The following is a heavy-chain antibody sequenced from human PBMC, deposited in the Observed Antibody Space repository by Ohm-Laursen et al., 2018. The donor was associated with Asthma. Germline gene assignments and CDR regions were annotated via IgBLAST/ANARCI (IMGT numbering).Heavy chain of an antibody. CDR2: ISYDGSNK. Sequence: RSLRLSCAASGFTFSSYGMHWVRQAPGKGLEWVAVISYDGSNKYYADSVKGRFTISRDNSKNTLYLQMNSLRAEDTAVYYCARGEYQLLSWGQGTLVTVSS. V-gene: IGHV3-30*03. CDR3: ARGEYQLLS. CDR1: GFTFSSYG. D-gene: IGHD2-2*01. J-gene: IGHJ4*02.